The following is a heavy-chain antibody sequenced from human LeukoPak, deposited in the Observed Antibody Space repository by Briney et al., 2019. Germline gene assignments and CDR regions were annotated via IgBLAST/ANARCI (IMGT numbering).Heavy chain of an antibody. V-gene: IGHV3-11*01. CDR2: ISSSGSTI. CDR3: VGRSSTYYYGMDV. CDR1: GFTFSDYY. Sequence: GGSLRLSCAASGFTFSDYYMSWIRQAPGKGLEWVSYISSSGSTIYYADSVKGRFTISRDNAKNSLYLQMNSLRAEDTAVYYCVGRSSTYYYGMDVWGQGTTVTVSS. J-gene: IGHJ6*02. D-gene: IGHD3-10*01.